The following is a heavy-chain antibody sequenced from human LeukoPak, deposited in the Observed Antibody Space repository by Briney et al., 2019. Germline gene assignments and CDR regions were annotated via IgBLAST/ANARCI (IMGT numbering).Heavy chain of an antibody. CDR2: INHSGST. D-gene: IGHD3-10*01. CDR3: ARGLIGLGSGSYYSGELEYYYYYMDV. CDR1: GGSFSGYY. V-gene: IGHV4-34*01. J-gene: IGHJ6*03. Sequence: SETLSLTCAVYGGSFSGYYWSWIRQPPGKGLEWIGEINHSGSTNYNPSLKSRVTISVDTSKNQFSLKLSSVTAADTAVYYCARGLIGLGSGSYYSGELEYYYYYMDVWGKGTTVTVSS.